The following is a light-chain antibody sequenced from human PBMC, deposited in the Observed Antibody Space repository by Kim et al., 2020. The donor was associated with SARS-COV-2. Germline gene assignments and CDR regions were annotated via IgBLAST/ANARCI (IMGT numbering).Light chain of an antibody. Sequence: SPGERATLSCRASQSVSSNLAWYQQKPGQAPRLLIYGVSIRATGIPDRFSGSGSGTEFTLTISSLQSEDFAVYYCQQYNIWPPLTFGGGTKVDIK. CDR2: GVS. J-gene: IGKJ4*01. CDR3: QQYNIWPPLT. CDR1: QSVSSN. V-gene: IGKV3D-15*01.